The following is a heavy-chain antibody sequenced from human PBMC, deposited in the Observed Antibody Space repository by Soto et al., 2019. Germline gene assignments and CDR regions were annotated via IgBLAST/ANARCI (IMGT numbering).Heavy chain of an antibody. CDR1: GVTFSTYE. CDR3: ARDKDCGVISCFNAFAV. V-gene: IGHV3-30-3*01. J-gene: IGHJ3*01. Sequence: QAHLVDSGGGVVQPGMSLRLSCAASGVTFSTYEMHWVRQAPGKGLQWVAVISNDGNNKDYADSVKGRFTISRDNSRNTLYLQMNSLRAEDTAVYYCARDKDCGVISCFNAFAVWGQGTTVTVSS. CDR2: ISNDGNNK. D-gene: IGHD2-21*01.